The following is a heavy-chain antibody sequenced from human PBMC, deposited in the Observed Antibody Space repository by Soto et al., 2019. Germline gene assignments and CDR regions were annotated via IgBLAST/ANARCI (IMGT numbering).Heavy chain of an antibody. CDR1: GFNFRSFW. CDR3: ARSANKYCFGGSCYPYYFDY. J-gene: IGHJ4*02. D-gene: IGHD2-15*01. V-gene: IGHV3-7*03. Sequence: PGGSLRLSCAASGFNFRSFWMSWVRQAPGKGLEWVANIKQDGSETSYLDSVKGRFTIARDNAEDSLYLQMNSLRADDTAIYYCARSANKYCFGGSCYPYYFDYWGQGVLVTVSS. CDR2: IKQDGSET.